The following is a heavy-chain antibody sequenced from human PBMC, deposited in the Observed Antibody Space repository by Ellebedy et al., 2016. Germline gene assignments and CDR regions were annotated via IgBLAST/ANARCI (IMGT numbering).Heavy chain of an antibody. CDR2: ISSSGFAI. CDR1: GFTFSDYY. J-gene: IGHJ6*02. D-gene: IGHD2/OR15-2a*01. CDR3: ARDTFGNYAPDNYKNYGMDI. Sequence: GGSLRLSXAASGFTFSDYYMNWVRQAPGKGLEWVSYISSSGFAIYYADSVKGRFTISRDNARNSLYLQMNSLSAGDTAVYYCARDTFGNYAPDNYKNYGMDIWGQGTTVTVSS. V-gene: IGHV3-11*01.